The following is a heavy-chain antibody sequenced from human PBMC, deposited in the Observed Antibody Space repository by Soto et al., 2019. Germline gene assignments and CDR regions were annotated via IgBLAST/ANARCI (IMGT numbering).Heavy chain of an antibody. V-gene: IGHV1-69*12. CDR2: IIPIFGTA. Sequence: QVQLVQSGAEVKKPGSSVKVSCKASGGTFSSYAISWVRQAPGQGLEWMGGIIPIFGTANYAQKFQGRVTITADESTSTAYRELSSLRSEDTAVYYCARTRQRTYYYYYGMDVWGQGTTVTVSS. D-gene: IGHD2-2*01. CDR1: GGTFSSYA. J-gene: IGHJ6*02. CDR3: ARTRQRTYYYYYGMDV.